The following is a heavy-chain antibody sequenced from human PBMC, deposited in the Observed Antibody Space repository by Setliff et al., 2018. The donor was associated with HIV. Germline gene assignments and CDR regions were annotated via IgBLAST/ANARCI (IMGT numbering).Heavy chain of an antibody. CDR1: GHSISGYY. V-gene: IGHV4-4*07. CDR2: IHTSGNT. J-gene: IGHJ3*02. CDR3: ARDRIEFMAEDPHDVFDI. Sequence: SETLSLTCPVSGHSISGYYWSWIRQPAGRGLEWIGRIHTSGNTNYNPSLRGRVTMSVDMSKNQFSLKLTSVSAADTAVYYCARDRIEFMAEDPHDVFDIWGRGTLVTVSS.